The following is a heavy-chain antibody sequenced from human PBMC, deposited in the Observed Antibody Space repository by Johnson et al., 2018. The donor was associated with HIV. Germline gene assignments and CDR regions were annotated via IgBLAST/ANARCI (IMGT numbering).Heavy chain of an antibody. CDR3: ASGPKGHDAFDI. Sequence: VQLVESGGGLIQPGGSLRLSCAASGFTVTSISMSWVRQAPGRGLEWVSVIYSGGGTYYADSVKGRFTISRDNAKNSLYLQMNSLRAEDTAVYYCASGPKGHDAFDIWGQGTMVTVSS. J-gene: IGHJ3*02. CDR1: GFTVTSIS. CDR2: IYSGGGT. V-gene: IGHV3-53*01.